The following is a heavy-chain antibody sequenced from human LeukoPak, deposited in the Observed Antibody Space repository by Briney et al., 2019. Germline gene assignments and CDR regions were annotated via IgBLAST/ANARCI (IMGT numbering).Heavy chain of an antibody. V-gene: IGHV4-39*07. Sequence: PSETLSLTCTVSGGSISSSSYYWGWIRQPPGKGLEWIGSIYYSGSTYYNPSLKSRVTISVDTSKNQFSLNLTSVTAADTAVYYCARMAVNGFALDPWGQGTLVTVSS. J-gene: IGHJ5*02. CDR1: GGSISSSSYY. CDR2: IYYSGST. CDR3: ARMAVNGFALDP. D-gene: IGHD4-11*01.